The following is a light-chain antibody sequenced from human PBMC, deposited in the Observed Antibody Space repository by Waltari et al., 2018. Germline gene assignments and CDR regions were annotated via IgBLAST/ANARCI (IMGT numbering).Light chain of an antibody. Sequence: QSALPQPASVSGSPGQSITISCTGTSSDIGIYNYVPWYQQHPGKAPKLIIFDVTNRPSGVSNRFSGSKSGNTASLIISGLQGEDEADYYCSSYMDTTALELFGGGTSLTVL. CDR1: SSDIGIYNY. CDR3: SSYMDTTALEL. V-gene: IGLV2-14*03. J-gene: IGLJ2*01. CDR2: DVT.